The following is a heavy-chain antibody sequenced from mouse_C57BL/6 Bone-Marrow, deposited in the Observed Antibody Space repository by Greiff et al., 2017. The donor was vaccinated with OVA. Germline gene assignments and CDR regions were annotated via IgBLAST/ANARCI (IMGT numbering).Heavy chain of an antibody. CDR2: IYPRSGNT. J-gene: IGHJ4*01. V-gene: IGHV1-81*01. D-gene: IGHD4-1*01. CDR1: GYTFTSYG. CDR3: ARGNWDYAMDY. Sequence: VHLVESGAELARPGASVKLSCKASGYTFTSYGISWVKQRTGQGLEWIGEIYPRSGNTYYNEKFKGKATLTADKSSSTAYMELRSLTSEDSAVYFCARGNWDYAMDYWGQGTSVTVSS.